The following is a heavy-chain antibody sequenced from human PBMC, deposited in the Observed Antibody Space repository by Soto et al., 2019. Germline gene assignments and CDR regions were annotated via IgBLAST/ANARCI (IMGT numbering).Heavy chain of an antibody. V-gene: IGHV3-9*01. CDR2: ISWNSGSI. Sequence: PGGSLRLSCAASGFTFDDYAMHWVRQAPGKGLEWVSGISWNSGSIGYADSVKGRFTISRDNAKNSLYLQMNSLRAEDTALYYCAKGPYIAAAGTFWFDPWGQGTLVTVSS. J-gene: IGHJ5*02. D-gene: IGHD6-13*01. CDR3: AKGPYIAAAGTFWFDP. CDR1: GFTFDDYA.